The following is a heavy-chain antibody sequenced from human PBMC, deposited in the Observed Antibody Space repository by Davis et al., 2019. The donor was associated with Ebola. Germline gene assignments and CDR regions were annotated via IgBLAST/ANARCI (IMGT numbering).Heavy chain of an antibody. V-gene: IGHV3-30*18. CDR1: GFAFSTYW. CDR2: ISYDGSNK. Sequence: GESLKISCAASGFAFSTYWMTWVRQAPGKGLEWVAVISYDGSNKYYADSVKGRFTISRDNSKNTLYLQMNSLRAEDRAVYYCAKGPHWGQGTLVTVSS. CDR3: AKGPH. J-gene: IGHJ4*02.